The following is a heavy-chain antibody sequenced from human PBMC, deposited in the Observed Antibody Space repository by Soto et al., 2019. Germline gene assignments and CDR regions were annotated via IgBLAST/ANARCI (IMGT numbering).Heavy chain of an antibody. CDR1: SGSIFSSNW. V-gene: IGHV4-4*02. J-gene: IGHJ4*02. CDR3: ASHLVMSGTRGFDN. Sequence: QVQLQESGPGLVKPSGTLSLTCAVSSGSIFSSNWWRWVRQPQGKGLEWIGETRNSGGANYNPSLPSRLTITVDRSKNHFFLELRSVTAAATAVYYCASHLVMSGTRGFDNWGLGALVTVSS. D-gene: IGHD6-13*01. CDR2: TRNSGGA.